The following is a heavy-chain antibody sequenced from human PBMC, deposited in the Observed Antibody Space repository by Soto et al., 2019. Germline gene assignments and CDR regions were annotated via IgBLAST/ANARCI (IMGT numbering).Heavy chain of an antibody. D-gene: IGHD2-2*01. CDR2: MYSGGGT. V-gene: IGHV3-66*01. Sequence: GSLRLSCVASGFTVSNNYMTWVRQAPGKGLEWVSNMYSGGGTYYTDSVKGRFTISRDSSTNTLYLQMNSLRAEDTAVYYCASGIVVVPAANDAFDIWGQGTMVTVSS. CDR1: GFTVSNNY. CDR3: ASGIVVVPAANDAFDI. J-gene: IGHJ3*02.